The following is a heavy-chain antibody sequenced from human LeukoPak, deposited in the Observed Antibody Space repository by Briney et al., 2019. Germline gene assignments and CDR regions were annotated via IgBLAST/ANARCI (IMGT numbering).Heavy chain of an antibody. CDR1: GYSISSGYY. V-gene: IGHV4-38-2*02. CDR3: ARDPGYTANWNYFDY. D-gene: IGHD1-20*01. Sequence: PSETLSLTCAVSGYSISSGYYWGWIWQPPGKGLEWIGTFHHPGTTYYNPSLSSRVTISVDTSKNQFSLRLNSVTAADTAVYFCARDPGYTANWNYFDYWGQGALVTVSS. J-gene: IGHJ4*02. CDR2: FHHPGTT.